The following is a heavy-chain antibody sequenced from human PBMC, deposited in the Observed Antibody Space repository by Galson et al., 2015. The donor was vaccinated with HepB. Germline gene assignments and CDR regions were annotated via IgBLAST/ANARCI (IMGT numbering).Heavy chain of an antibody. J-gene: IGHJ5*02. V-gene: IGHV3-30*14. CDR2: ISYDGGNE. Sequence: SLRLSCAASGFTFSSYAMHWVRQTPGKGLEWVAVISYDGGNEYYADSVKGRFTISRDNSKNTLYLQMNSLRPEDTAVYYCARDRLGYGGNPRRWFDPWGQGTLVTVSS. D-gene: IGHD4-23*01. CDR3: ARDRLGYGGNPRRWFDP. CDR1: GFTFSSYA.